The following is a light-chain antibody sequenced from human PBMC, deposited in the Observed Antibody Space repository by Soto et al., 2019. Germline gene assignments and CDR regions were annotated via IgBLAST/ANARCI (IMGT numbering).Light chain of an antibody. Sequence: DIQMTQSPSSLSASIGDRVTITCRASQDIRNDLVWYQQKPGKAPNRLIYAASTLQSGVPSRFSGSVSGTQFTLTISSLQPEDFATYYCLQHNAYPWAFGPETKVEV. CDR2: AAS. J-gene: IGKJ1*01. CDR1: QDIRND. V-gene: IGKV1-17*01. CDR3: LQHNAYPWA.